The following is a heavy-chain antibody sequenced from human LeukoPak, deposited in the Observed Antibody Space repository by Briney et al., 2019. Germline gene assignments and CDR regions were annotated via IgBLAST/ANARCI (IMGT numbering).Heavy chain of an antibody. Sequence: PGGSLRLSCAASGFTFSTYWLSWVRQAPGKGLEWVANINQDGSERYYVDSVTGRFTISRDNAKNSLYLQMNSLRAEDTAVYYCAGGRTWFDPWGQGTLVTVSS. V-gene: IGHV3-7*01. J-gene: IGHJ5*02. CDR3: AGGRTWFDP. CDR1: GFTFSTYW. CDR2: INQDGSER.